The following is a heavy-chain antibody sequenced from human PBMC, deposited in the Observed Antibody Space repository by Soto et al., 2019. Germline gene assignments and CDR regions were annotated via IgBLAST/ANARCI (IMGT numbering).Heavy chain of an antibody. J-gene: IGHJ4*02. CDR1: GGSISSYY. V-gene: IGHV4-59*08. CDR2: NYYSGST. D-gene: IGHD3-10*01. CDR3: ARSIFRAYYYGSGSYAWDY. Sequence: SETLSLTCTVSGGSISSYYWSWIRQPPGKGLEWIGYNYYSGSTNYNPSLKSRVTISVDTSKDQFSLKLSSVTAADTAVYYCARSIFRAYYYGSGSYAWDYWGQGTLVTVSS.